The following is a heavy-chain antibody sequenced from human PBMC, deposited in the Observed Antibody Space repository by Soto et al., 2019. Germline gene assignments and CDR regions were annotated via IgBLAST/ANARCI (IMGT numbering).Heavy chain of an antibody. V-gene: IGHV3-30*18. CDR3: AKDFEGPYSYGYTLGY. CDR2: ISYDGSNK. D-gene: IGHD5-18*01. Sequence: PGGSLRLSCAASGFTFSSYGMHWVRQAPGKGLEWVAVISYDGSNKYYADSVKGRFTISRDNSKNTLYLQMNSLRAEDTAVYYCAKDFEGPYSYGYTLGYWGQGTLVTVSS. J-gene: IGHJ4*02. CDR1: GFTFSSYG.